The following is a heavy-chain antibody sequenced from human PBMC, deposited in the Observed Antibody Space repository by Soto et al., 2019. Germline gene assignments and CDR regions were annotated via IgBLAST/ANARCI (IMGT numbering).Heavy chain of an antibody. J-gene: IGHJ5*02. CDR3: SRFYLNYCRAGNWFDP. D-gene: IGHD3-10*01. V-gene: IGHV4-31*03. Sequence: SETLSLSCTVSGGSISSGGYYWSWIRQHPGKGLEWIGYIYYSGSTYYNPSLKSRVTISVDTSKNQFSLKLSPVTAADTAVYYYSRFYLNYCRAGNWFDPWGQGTLVSVSS. CDR2: IYYSGST. CDR1: GGSISSGGYY.